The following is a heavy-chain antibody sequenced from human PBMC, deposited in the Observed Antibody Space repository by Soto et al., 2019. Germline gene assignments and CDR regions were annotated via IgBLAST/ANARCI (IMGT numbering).Heavy chain of an antibody. V-gene: IGHV4-30-4*08. CDR2: LYYRGNS. Sequence: KSSETLSLTCTVSGGSIGCHNCYWNWIRQLPGKGLEWIGYLYYRGNSYINPSLKSRVTISADTSKNQFSLKLSSVAAADTAVYYCARDVAAGGVYYYAMDVWGQGTTVTVSS. J-gene: IGHJ6*02. CDR3: ARDVAAGGVYYYAMDV. CDR1: GGSIGCHNCY. D-gene: IGHD6-13*01.